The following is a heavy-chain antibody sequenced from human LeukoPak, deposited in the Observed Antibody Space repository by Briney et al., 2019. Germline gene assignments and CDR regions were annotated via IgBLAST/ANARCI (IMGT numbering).Heavy chain of an antibody. J-gene: IGHJ4*02. D-gene: IGHD1-26*01. Sequence: GASVKVSCKASGGTFSSYAISWVRQAPGQGLEWMGIINPSGGSTSYAQKFQGRVTMTRDTSTSTVYMELSSLRSEDTAVYYCAREVIVGARFDYWGQGTLVTVSS. V-gene: IGHV1-46*01. CDR2: INPSGGST. CDR1: GGTFSSYA. CDR3: AREVIVGARFDY.